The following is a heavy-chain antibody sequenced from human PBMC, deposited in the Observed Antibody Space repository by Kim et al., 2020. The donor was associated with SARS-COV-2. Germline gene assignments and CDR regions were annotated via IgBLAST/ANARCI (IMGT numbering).Heavy chain of an antibody. Sequence: GGSLRLSCAASGFSFSNYEFTWVRQTPGKGLEWLSYISDSGSIRRYADSVKGRFFISGDNAKNSLFLEMNILRPEAPPIYYCARRPCFPTTCPWSYWGQG. CDR3: ARRPCFPTTCPWSY. D-gene: IGHD2-2*01. V-gene: IGHV3-48*03. CDR1: GFSFSNYE. J-gene: IGHJ4*02. CDR2: ISDSGSIR.